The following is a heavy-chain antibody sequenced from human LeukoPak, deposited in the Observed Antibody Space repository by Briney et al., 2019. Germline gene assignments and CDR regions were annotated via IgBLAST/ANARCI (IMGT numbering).Heavy chain of an antibody. CDR2: VRQDGSDK. D-gene: IGHD1-20*01. Sequence: GGSLRLSCVASGFTFSTYWMSWVRQAPGKGLEWVANVRQDGSDKYYLDSVRGRFTISRDNADNSLFLEMNSLREEDTAVYYCARPLTIAGTWNFQNWGQGTLVTVSS. J-gene: IGHJ1*01. V-gene: IGHV3-7*01. CDR3: ARPLTIAGTWNFQN. CDR1: GFTFSTYW.